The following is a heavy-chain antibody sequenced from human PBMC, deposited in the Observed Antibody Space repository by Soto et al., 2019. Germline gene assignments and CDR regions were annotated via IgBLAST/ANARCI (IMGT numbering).Heavy chain of an antibody. Sequence: SVKVSCNASGGTFSSYAISWVRQAPGQGLEWMGGIIPIFGTANYAQKFQGRVTITADESTSTAYMELSSLRSEDTAVYYCAREFPTIFGVVPYYYYGMDVWGQGTTVTVSS. D-gene: IGHD3-3*01. CDR3: AREFPTIFGVVPYYYYGMDV. J-gene: IGHJ6*02. CDR2: IIPIFGTA. CDR1: GGTFSSYA. V-gene: IGHV1-69*13.